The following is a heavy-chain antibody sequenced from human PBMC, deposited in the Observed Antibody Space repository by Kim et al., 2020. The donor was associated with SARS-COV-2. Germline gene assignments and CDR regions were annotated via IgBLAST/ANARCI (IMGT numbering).Heavy chain of an antibody. D-gene: IGHD6-19*01. V-gene: IGHV3-74*01. J-gene: IGHJ4*02. Sequence: ADSVKGRFTISRDNAKNTLYLQMNSLRVEDTAVYYCARRTAVAGNYYFDYWGQGSLVTVSS. CDR3: ARRTAVAGNYYFDY.